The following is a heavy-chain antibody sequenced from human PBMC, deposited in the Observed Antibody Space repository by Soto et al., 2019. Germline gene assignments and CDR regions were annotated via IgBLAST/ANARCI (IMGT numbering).Heavy chain of an antibody. V-gene: IGHV3-7*03. D-gene: IGHD2-21*02. CDR2: IKKDESET. CDR1: QFSFSNYW. CDR3: ARSHTGDSAFRAFDI. Sequence: LVQSGGGLVPPGESLTVSCAPSQFSFSNYWMNWVRQAPGKALEWVANIKKDESETDYVDSVRGRFTIFRDNAKNLLYLQMRRLRVEDTAVYYCARSHTGDSAFRAFDIWVQGTVVTV. J-gene: IGHJ3*02.